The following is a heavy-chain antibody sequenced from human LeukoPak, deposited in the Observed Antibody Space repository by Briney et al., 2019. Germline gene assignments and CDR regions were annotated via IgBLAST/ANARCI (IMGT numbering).Heavy chain of an antibody. Sequence: PSETLSLTCSVSGGSISSYYWSWIRQPPGKRLEWIGYILHSGSTSYNPSLKSRVTISVDTSKNQFSLKLSSVTAADTAVYYCARSFYYGSGSYYPYFYYGMDVWGQGTTVTVSS. D-gene: IGHD3-10*01. CDR3: ARSFYYGSGSYYPYFYYGMDV. CDR2: ILHSGST. CDR1: GGSISSYY. J-gene: IGHJ6*02. V-gene: IGHV4-59*08.